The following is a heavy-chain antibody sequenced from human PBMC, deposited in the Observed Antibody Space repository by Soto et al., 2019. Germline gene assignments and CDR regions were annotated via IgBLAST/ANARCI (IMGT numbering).Heavy chain of an antibody. D-gene: IGHD6-13*01. CDR3: ASGIIAAAGRDYYYYGMDV. J-gene: IGHJ6*02. V-gene: IGHV4-31*03. Sequence: SETLSLTCTVSGGSISSGGYYWSWIRHHPGKGLEWIGYIYYSGSTYYNPSLKSRVTISVDTSKNQFSLKLSSVTAADTAVYYCASGIIAAAGRDYYYYGMDVWGQGTTVTVSS. CDR2: IYYSGST. CDR1: GGSISSGGYY.